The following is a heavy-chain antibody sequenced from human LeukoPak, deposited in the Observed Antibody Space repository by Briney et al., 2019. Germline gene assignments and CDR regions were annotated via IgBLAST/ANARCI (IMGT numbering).Heavy chain of an antibody. CDR1: DGSIYTYY. J-gene: IGHJ3*01. Sequence: SETLSLTCTVSDGSIYTYYWSWIRQPPGKGLEWIGRIYDSRSTNYNPSLKSRVIISVDTSKNQFSLNLNSVTAADTAVYYCARKSGTRGAFDVWGQGTMVTVAS. CDR3: ARKSGTRGAFDV. CDR2: IYDSRST. V-gene: IGHV4-59*08. D-gene: IGHD1-26*01.